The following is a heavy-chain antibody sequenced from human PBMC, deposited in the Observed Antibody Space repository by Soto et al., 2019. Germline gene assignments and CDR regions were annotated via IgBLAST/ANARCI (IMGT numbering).Heavy chain of an antibody. Sequence: SETLSLTCTVSGGSISSSSYYWGWIRQPPGKGLEWIGSIYYSGSTYYNPSLKSRVTISVDTSKNQFSLKLSSVTAADTAVYYCARIRYSSSWYPNWFDPWGQGTLVTVSS. J-gene: IGHJ5*02. CDR1: GGSISSSSYY. CDR2: IYYSGST. V-gene: IGHV4-39*01. CDR3: ARIRYSSSWYPNWFDP. D-gene: IGHD6-13*01.